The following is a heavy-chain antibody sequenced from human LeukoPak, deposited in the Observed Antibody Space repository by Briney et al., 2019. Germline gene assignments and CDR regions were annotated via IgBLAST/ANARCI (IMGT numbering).Heavy chain of an antibody. V-gene: IGHV3-7*02. Sequence: PGGSLRLSCAASRFTLSSYWMSWVRQAPGKGLEWVANIKQDGSEKYYVGPVKGRFTISRDNARNSLYLQMNSLRAEDTAVYYCARSRRDNYYYYYGMDVWGQGTTVTVSS. CDR1: RFTLSSYW. J-gene: IGHJ6*02. CDR3: ARSRRDNYYYYYGMDV. CDR2: IKQDGSEK. D-gene: IGHD5-24*01.